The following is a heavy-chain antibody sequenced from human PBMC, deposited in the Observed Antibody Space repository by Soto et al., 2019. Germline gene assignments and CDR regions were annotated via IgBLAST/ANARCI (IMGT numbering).Heavy chain of an antibody. CDR2: ISFSGGNT. J-gene: IGHJ4*02. Sequence: EVQLLESGGGLVQPGGSLRLSCAASGFIFSNFGMSWVRQAPGKGVEWGSAISFSGGNTYYADPVKGRFTMYRDNSKNTLYLQMNSLRAEDTAVYYCAKPPGDLVVVVSALDYWGQGTLVTVSS. V-gene: IGHV3-23*01. CDR3: AKPPGDLVVVVSALDY. CDR1: GFIFSNFG. D-gene: IGHD2-15*01.